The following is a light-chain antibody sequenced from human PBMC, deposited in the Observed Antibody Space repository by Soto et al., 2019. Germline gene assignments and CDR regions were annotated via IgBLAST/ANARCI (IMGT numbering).Light chain of an antibody. CDR2: GAS. J-gene: IGKJ5*01. Sequence: EIVLTQSPGTLSLSPGERATLSCRASQSVSSGFLAWYQQKPGQAPRLLIYGASRRATGIPDRFSGSGSGTDFTLTISRLESEDFAVYYCQQRSKWPPITFGQGTRLEIK. CDR3: QQRSKWPPIT. V-gene: IGKV3D-20*02. CDR1: QSVSSGF.